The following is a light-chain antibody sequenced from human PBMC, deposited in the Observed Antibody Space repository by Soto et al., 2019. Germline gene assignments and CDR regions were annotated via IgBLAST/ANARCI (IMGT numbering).Light chain of an antibody. Sequence: DIEMTQSPLSLPVTPGEPASISCRSSQSLLHSNGYNYLDWYLQKPGQSPQLLIYLGSNRASGVPDRFSGSGSGTDFTLKISRVEAEDVGVYYCMQALQTPITFGQGTRLE. CDR2: LGS. CDR1: QSLLHSNGYNY. CDR3: MQALQTPIT. V-gene: IGKV2-28*01. J-gene: IGKJ5*01.